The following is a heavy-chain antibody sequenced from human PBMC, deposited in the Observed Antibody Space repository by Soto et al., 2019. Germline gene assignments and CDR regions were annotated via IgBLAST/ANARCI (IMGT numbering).Heavy chain of an antibody. V-gene: IGHV6-1*01. CDR3: ARERFLEWSGGDYYYGMDV. J-gene: IGHJ6*02. D-gene: IGHD3-3*01. CDR2: TYYRSKWYN. Sequence: SETLSLTCAMSGGSVASGRAAWNWIRQSPSRGLEWLGRTYYRSKWYNDYAVSVKSRITINPDTSKNQFSLQLNSVTPEDTAVYYCARERFLEWSGGDYYYGMDVWGQGTTVTVSS. CDR1: GGSVASGRAA.